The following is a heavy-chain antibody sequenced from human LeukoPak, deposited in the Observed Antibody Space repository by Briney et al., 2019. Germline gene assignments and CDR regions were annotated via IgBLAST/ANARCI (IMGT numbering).Heavy chain of an antibody. CDR3: ARGAVYYYDSSGYRETGWFDP. CDR2: INPSGGST. D-gene: IGHD3-22*01. CDR1: GYTFTSYY. Sequence: ASVKVSCKASGYTFTSYYMHWVRQAPGQGLEWMGIINPSGGSTSYAQKFQGRVTMTRDTSTSTVYMELSSLRSEDTAVYYCARGAVYYYDSSGYRETGWFDPWGQGTLVTVSS. J-gene: IGHJ5*02. V-gene: IGHV1-46*01.